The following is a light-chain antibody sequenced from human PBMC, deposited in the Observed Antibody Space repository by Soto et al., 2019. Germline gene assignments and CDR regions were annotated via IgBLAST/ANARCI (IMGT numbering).Light chain of an antibody. CDR1: SSDIGYYDY. V-gene: IGLV2-14*01. CDR2: EVN. Sequence: QSVLTQPASVSGSPGQSITISCTGTSSDIGYYDYVSWYQHHSGKAPKLIIYEVNNRPSGVSNRFSGSESVNTASLTISGLQAEDEAEYYCSSHSSSSAYYVFGTGTKLTVL. J-gene: IGLJ1*01. CDR3: SSHSSSSAYYV.